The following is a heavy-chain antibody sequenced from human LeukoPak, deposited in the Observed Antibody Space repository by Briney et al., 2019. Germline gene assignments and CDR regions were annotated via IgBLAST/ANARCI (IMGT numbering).Heavy chain of an antibody. CDR1: GGTFSSYA. CDR2: IIPIFGIA. CDR3: ARDVRGTVDY. J-gene: IGHJ4*02. D-gene: IGHD3-10*02. Sequence: GASVKVSCKASGGTFSSYAISWVRQAPGQGLEWMGRIIPIFGIANYAQKFQGRVTITADKSTSTAYMELSSLRSEDTAVYYCARDVRGTVDYWGQGTLVTVSS. V-gene: IGHV1-69*04.